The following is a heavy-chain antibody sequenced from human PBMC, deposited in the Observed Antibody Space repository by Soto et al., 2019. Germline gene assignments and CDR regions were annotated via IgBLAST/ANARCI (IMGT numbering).Heavy chain of an antibody. CDR3: VKPPVITASYYYYDVDV. V-gene: IGHV3-23*01. CDR2: ISGSGIST. D-gene: IGHD4-4*01. J-gene: IGHJ6*02. CDR1: GFTFSTYP. Sequence: GGSLRLSCAASGFTFSTYPMSWVRQAPGKGLEWVSGISGSGISTYYTDSVKGRFTISRDNSKNTVFLQMNSLRDEDTAVYYCVKPPVITASYYYYDVDVWGQGTTVTVS.